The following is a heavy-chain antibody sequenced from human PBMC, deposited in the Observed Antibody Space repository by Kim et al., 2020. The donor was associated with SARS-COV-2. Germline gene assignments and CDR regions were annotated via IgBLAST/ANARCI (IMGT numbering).Heavy chain of an antibody. CDR3: VKDVSCLDAFDI. D-gene: IGHD2-15*01. J-gene: IGHJ3*02. V-gene: IGHV3-64D*06. Sequence: YYADSVKGRFTISRDNSKNTLYLQMSSLRAEDTAVYYCVKDVSCLDAFDIWGQGTMVTVSS.